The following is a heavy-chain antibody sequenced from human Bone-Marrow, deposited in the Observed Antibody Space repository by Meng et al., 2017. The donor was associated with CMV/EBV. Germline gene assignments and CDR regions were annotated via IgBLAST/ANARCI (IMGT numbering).Heavy chain of an antibody. V-gene: IGHV1-2*02. Sequence: ASVKVSCKASGYTFTGYYMHWVRQAPGQGLEWMGWINPNSGGTNYAQKFQGRVTMTRDTSISTAYMELSRLRSDDTAVYYCARGNWNYGHAFDICGQGTMVTVS. CDR1: GYTFTGYY. J-gene: IGHJ3*02. CDR2: INPNSGGT. CDR3: ARGNWNYGHAFDI. D-gene: IGHD1-7*01.